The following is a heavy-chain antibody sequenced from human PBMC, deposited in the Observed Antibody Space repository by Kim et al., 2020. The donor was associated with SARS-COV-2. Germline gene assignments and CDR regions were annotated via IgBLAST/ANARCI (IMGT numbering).Heavy chain of an antibody. D-gene: IGHD3-10*01. J-gene: IGHJ6*02. V-gene: IGHV3-49*02. Sequence: VKGRFTVSRDDSKSIAYLQMNSLKTEDTAVYYCTRDYFDYYYGSYYGMDVWGQGTTVTVSS. CDR3: TRDYFDYYYGSYYGMDV.